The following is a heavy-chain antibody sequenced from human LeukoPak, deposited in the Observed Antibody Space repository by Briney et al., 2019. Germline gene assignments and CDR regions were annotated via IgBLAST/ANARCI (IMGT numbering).Heavy chain of an antibody. CDR1: GGSLSSGDYY. CDR3: ARSEYYYFDY. CDR2: IYYSGST. V-gene: IGHV4-30-4*01. Sequence: SQTLSLTCTVSGGSLSSGDYYWSWLRQPPGRGLEWIGYIYYSGSTYYNPSLKSRVTISVDTSKNQFSLKLSSVTAADTAVYYCARSEYYYFDYWGQGTLVTVSS. J-gene: IGHJ4*02. D-gene: IGHD6-6*01.